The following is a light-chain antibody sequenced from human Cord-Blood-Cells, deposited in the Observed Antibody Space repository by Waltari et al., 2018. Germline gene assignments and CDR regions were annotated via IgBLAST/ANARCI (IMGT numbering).Light chain of an antibody. CDR2: DVS. J-gene: IGLJ2*01. CDR1: SRDVGGSNY. CDR3: SSYTSSSTL. Sequence: QSALTQPASVSGSPGQSITLPCTGTSRDVGGSNYVSWYQQHPGKAPKLMIYDVSNRPSGVSNRFSGSKSGNTASLTISGLQAEDEADYYCSSYTSSSTLFGGGTKLTVL. V-gene: IGLV2-14*01.